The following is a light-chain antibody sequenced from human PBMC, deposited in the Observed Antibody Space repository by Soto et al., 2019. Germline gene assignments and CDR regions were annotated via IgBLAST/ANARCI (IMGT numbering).Light chain of an antibody. Sequence: QSVLTQPDSVSGSPGQSITISCTGTSXDVGGYNYVSWYQQHPGKAPKLMIYDVSNRPSGVSNRFSGSKSANTASLTISGLQAEDEADYYCSSHKSSSTSYVFGTGTKVSVL. V-gene: IGLV2-14*01. CDR2: DVS. CDR3: SSHKSSSTSYV. CDR1: SXDVGGYNY. J-gene: IGLJ1*01.